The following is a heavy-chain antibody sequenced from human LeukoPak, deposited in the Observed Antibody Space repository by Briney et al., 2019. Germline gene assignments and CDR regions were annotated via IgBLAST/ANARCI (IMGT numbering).Heavy chain of an antibody. Sequence: SVKASCKASGGTFSSHGFSWVRQAPGQGLEWMGGIIPIFGTTNYAQKFQGRVTITTDDSTSTGYMELSGLRSEDTAVYYCARRWPHSSGYYLFDYWGQGTLVTVSS. CDR1: GGTFSSHG. CDR2: IIPIFGTT. CDR3: ARRWPHSSGYYLFDY. J-gene: IGHJ4*02. D-gene: IGHD3-22*01. V-gene: IGHV1-69*05.